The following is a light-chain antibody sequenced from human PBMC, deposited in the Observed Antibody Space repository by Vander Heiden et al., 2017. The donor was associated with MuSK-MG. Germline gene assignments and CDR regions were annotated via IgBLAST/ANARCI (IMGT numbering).Light chain of an antibody. J-gene: IGKJ1*01. CDR2: GAF. V-gene: IGKV3-15*01. CDR3: QQYNNWPRT. Sequence: ETVMTHSPATLSVSTGERATLSCRASQIININLAWYQQKPGQAPRLLIYGAFTRDTGIPSRFSGSGSGTDFTLTISSLQSEDFAVYYCQQYNNWPRTFGQGTKVEIK. CDR1: QIININ.